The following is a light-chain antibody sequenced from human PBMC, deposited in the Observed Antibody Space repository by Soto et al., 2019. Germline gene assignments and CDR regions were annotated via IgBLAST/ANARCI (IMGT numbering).Light chain of an antibody. J-gene: IGKJ5*01. CDR2: AAS. CDR3: QQRSNWPHT. Sequence: LTHSXXXXSXSPXXXSRLSXXASQSVSSYYLAWYQQKPGQAPRLLIYAASSRATGIPDRFSGGGSGTDFTLTISSLEPEDFAVYYCQQRSNWPHTFGQGTRLEIK. CDR1: QSVSSYY. V-gene: IGKV3D-20*02.